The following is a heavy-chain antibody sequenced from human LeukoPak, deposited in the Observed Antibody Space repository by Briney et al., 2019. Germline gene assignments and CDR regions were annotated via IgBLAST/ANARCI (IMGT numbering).Heavy chain of an antibody. CDR1: GGSISSSSYF. CDR2: ICYSGST. J-gene: IGHJ3*01. Sequence: SETLSHTCTVSGGSISSSSYFWGWIRQPPGKGLEWIGTICYSGSTYYNPSLKSRVFISVDASKNQFSLKLSSVTAADTAVYYCAVAGVRYYDSSGLYAFDFWGQGTMVTVSS. CDR3: AVAGVRYYDSSGLYAFDF. D-gene: IGHD3-22*01. V-gene: IGHV4-39*01.